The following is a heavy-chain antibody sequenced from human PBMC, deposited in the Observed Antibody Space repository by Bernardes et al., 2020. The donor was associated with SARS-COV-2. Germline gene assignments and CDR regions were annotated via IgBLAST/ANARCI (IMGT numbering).Heavy chain of an antibody. D-gene: IGHD4-17*01. CDR1: GYTFTSYG. J-gene: IGHJ6*04. V-gene: IGHV1-18*01. CDR2: INAYNGNT. CDR3: ARDVDGDYGINYYYGMDV. Sequence: ASVKVSCKASGYTFTSYGISWVRQAPGQGLEWMGWINAYNGNTNYAQKLQGRVTMTTDTSTSTAYMELRSLRSDDTAVYYCARDVDGDYGINYYYGMDVWGEGTTVTVSP.